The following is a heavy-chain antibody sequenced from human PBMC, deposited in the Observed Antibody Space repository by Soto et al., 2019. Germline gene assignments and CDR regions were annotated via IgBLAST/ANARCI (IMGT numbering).Heavy chain of an antibody. CDR3: ARDKGPVAARVSLDY. J-gene: IGHJ4*02. CDR1: GFSFNTYG. CDR2: IWYEGSNK. D-gene: IGHD6-6*01. Sequence: PGGSLSLSCEASGFSFNTYGMHWVRQSPGKGLEWVAIIWYEGSNKNYADSVKGRFAISRDNSKNTLWLQMNNLRDEDTAVYYCARDKGPVAARVSLDYWGQGTLVTVSS. V-gene: IGHV3-33*01.